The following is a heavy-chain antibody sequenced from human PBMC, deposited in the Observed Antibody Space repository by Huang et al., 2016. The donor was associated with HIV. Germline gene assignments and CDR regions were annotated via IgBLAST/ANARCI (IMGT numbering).Heavy chain of an antibody. J-gene: IGHJ3*01. Sequence: QVQLQESGQGLVKPSDTLSLTCIVSGDSVDSSSSYWGWVRQPPGKGLEWMGSIYSNGNTYYKKYLKRRITRSVDTSKNHFSLNLKTVTAADTAVYYCSRGPSTPATELWGQGTMVTVSS. V-gene: IGHV4-39*02. CDR2: IYSNGNT. D-gene: IGHD1-1*01. CDR3: SRGPSTPATEL. CDR1: GDSVDSSSSY.